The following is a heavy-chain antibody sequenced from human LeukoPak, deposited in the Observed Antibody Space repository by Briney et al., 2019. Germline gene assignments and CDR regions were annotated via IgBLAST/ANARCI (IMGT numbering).Heavy chain of an antibody. CDR2: IRFDGNNK. J-gene: IGHJ4*02. D-gene: IGHD4-17*01. CDR3: ARDRGKGAYADY. CDR1: GFTFSTYG. V-gene: IGHV3-33*01. Sequence: GGSLRLSCEASGFTFSTYGMHWVRQAPGKGLEWVAVIRFDGNNKYYADSVKGRFTISRDNSKKTPYLQVDSLRAEDTAVYYCARDRGKGAYADYWGQGTLVTVSS.